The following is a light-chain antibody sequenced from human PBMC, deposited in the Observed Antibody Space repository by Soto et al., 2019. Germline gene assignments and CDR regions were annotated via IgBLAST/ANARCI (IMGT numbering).Light chain of an antibody. CDR2: ETN. CDR3: GTWDSSLSADV. J-gene: IGLJ1*01. CDR1: SSDIGNNY. Sequence: QSVLTQPPSVSAAPGQTVTISCSGSSSDIGNNYVSWYQHLPGTAPKLLIFETNRRPSGIPDRFSGSKSGTSATLGITGLQTGDEADYYCGTWDSSLSADVFGTGTKVTVL. V-gene: IGLV1-51*02.